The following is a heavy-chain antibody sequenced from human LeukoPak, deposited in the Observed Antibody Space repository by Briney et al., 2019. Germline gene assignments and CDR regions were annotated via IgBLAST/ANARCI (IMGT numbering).Heavy chain of an antibody. Sequence: GASVKVSCKASGGTFSSYAISWVRQAPGQGLEWMGRIIPILGIANYAQKFQGRVTIIADKSTSTAYMELSSLRSEDTAVYYCARDRVGATTDFDYWGQGSLVTVSS. J-gene: IGHJ4*02. D-gene: IGHD1-26*01. CDR2: IIPILGIA. V-gene: IGHV1-69*04. CDR3: ARDRVGATTDFDY. CDR1: GGTFSSYA.